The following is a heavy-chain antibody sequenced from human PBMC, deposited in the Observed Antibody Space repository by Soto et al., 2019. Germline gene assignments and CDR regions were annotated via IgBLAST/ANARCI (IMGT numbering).Heavy chain of an antibody. D-gene: IGHD5-12*01. CDR3: ARPRLDGYKSHFDY. V-gene: IGHV1-69*06. CDR2: IIPIFGTA. J-gene: IGHJ4*02. Sequence: SVKVSCKASGCTFSSYAISWVRQAPGQGLEWMGGIIPIFGTANYAQKFQGRVTITADKSTSTAYMELSSLRSEDTAVYYCARPRLDGYKSHFDYWGQGTLVTVSS. CDR1: GCTFSSYA.